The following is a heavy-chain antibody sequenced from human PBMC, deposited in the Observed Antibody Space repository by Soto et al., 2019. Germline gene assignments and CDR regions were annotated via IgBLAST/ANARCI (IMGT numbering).Heavy chain of an antibody. Sequence: TVSGGSISSGDYYWSWIRQPPGKGLEWIGYIYYSGSTYYNPSLKSRVTISVDTSKNQFSLKLSSVTAADTAVYYCARDLYYYGSGSYPAFDIWGQGTMVTVSS. J-gene: IGHJ3*02. CDR3: ARDLYYYGSGSYPAFDI. D-gene: IGHD3-10*01. CDR1: GGSISSGDYY. CDR2: IYYSGST. V-gene: IGHV4-30-4*01.